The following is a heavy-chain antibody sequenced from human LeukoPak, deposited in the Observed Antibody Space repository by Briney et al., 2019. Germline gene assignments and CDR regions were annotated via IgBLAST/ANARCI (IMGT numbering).Heavy chain of an antibody. CDR1: GFTFSSHA. J-gene: IGHJ3*02. V-gene: IGHV3-23*01. CDR3: QRETDAFHI. D-gene: IGHD1-26*01. Sequence: GGSLRLSRAASGFTFSSHAISWVRQAPGKGLEWVSVISGSGGSTYYADSVKGRFTISRDNSKNTLYLQMNSLRAEDTAVYYCQRETDAFHIWGQGTMVTVSS. CDR2: ISGSGGST.